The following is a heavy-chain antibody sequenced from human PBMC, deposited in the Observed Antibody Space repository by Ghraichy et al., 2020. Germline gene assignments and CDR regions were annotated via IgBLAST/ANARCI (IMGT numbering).Heavy chain of an antibody. CDR3: ARIEYRSKQLTLEGGYGMDV. Sequence: GGSLRLSCAASGFTFSDYYMSWIRQAPGKGLEWVSYISSSSSYTNYADSVKGRFTISRDNAKNSLYLQMNSLRAEDTAVYYCARIEYRSKQLTLEGGYGMDVWGQGTTVTVSS. CDR1: GFTFSDYY. V-gene: IGHV3-11*06. D-gene: IGHD6-13*01. J-gene: IGHJ6*02. CDR2: ISSSSSYT.